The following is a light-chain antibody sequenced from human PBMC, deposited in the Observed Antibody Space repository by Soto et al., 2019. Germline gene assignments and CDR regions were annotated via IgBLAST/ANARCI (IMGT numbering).Light chain of an antibody. V-gene: IGLV1-47*02. Sequence: QSVLTQPPSASGTPGQRVTISCSGSSSNIGSHSVYWYQQLPGSASKLLIFSNDQRPSRVPDRFSGSKSVTSASLAISGLRSEDEADYYCAAWDDSLLGVVFGGGTKLTVL. CDR1: SSNIGSHS. CDR3: AAWDDSLLGVV. CDR2: SND. J-gene: IGLJ2*01.